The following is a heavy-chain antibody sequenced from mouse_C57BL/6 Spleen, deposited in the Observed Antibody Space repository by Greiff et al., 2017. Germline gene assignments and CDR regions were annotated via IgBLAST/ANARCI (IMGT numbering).Heavy chain of an antibody. D-gene: IGHD3-2*02. CDR2: IYPGDGDT. Sequence: VQLQQSGAELVKPGASVKISCKASGYAFSSYWMNWVKQRPGKGLEWIGQIYPGDGDTNYNGKFKGKATLTADKSSSTAYMQLSSLTSEDSAVYFGARRTAQAPYYYAMDDWGQGTSVTVSS. CDR1: GYAFSSYW. J-gene: IGHJ4*01. V-gene: IGHV1-80*01. CDR3: ARRTAQAPYYYAMDD.